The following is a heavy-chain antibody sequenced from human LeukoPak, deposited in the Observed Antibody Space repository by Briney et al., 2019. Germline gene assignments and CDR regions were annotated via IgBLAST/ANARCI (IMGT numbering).Heavy chain of an antibody. Sequence: PSETLSLTCTVSGGSISSGDYYWSWIRQPPGKGLEWIGYIYYSGSTYYNPSLKSRVTISVDTSKNQFSLKLSSVTAADTAAYYRARRKWLLRLGAFDIWGQGTMVTVSS. D-gene: IGHD3-22*01. J-gene: IGHJ3*02. V-gene: IGHV4-30-4*01. CDR3: ARRKWLLRLGAFDI. CDR1: GGSISSGDYY. CDR2: IYYSGST.